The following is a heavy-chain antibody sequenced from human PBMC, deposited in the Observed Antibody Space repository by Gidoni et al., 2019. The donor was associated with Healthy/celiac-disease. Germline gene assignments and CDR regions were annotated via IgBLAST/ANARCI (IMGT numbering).Heavy chain of an antibody. J-gene: IGHJ6*02. V-gene: IGHV3-15*07. CDR2: IKSKTDGGTT. CDR3: TTSNYYYYGMDV. CDR1: GFTFSNAW. Sequence: EVQLVESGGGLVKPGGSLRVSCAAPGFTFSNAWMNWVRQAPGKGLEWVGRIKSKTDGGTTDYAAPVKGRFTISRDDSKNTLYLQMNSLKTEDTAVYYCTTSNYYYYGMDVWGQGTTVTVSS.